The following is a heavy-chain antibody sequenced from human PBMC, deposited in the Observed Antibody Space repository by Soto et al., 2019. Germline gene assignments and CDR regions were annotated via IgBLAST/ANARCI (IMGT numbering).Heavy chain of an antibody. CDR3: ARDEYYGSGYTX. CDR2: IYDTGTT. V-gene: IGHV4-30-2*01. Sequence: SETLSLTCTVSGDSINTDVYSWTWIRQPPEKGLVWIGYIYDTGTTYCNSSLKSRVTISLDRSKNQFSLRLTSVTAADTAVYYCARDEYYGSGYTXWGQGILFTVSX. D-gene: IGHD3-10*01. CDR1: GDSINTDVYS. J-gene: IGHJ4*02.